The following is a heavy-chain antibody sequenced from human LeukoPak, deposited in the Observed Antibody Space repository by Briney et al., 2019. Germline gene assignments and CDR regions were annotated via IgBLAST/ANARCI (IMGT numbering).Heavy chain of an antibody. J-gene: IGHJ1*01. CDR2: INWNGGST. Sequence: GGSLRLSCAASGFTFDDYGMSWVRHAPGQGLEWVSGINWNGGSTVYADSVKGRFTISRGNAKNSLYLQMNSLRSEDTAVYYCARDSSSWKYKYFQHWGQGTLVTVSS. V-gene: IGHV3-20*04. CDR1: GFTFDDYG. CDR3: ARDSSSWKYKYFQH. D-gene: IGHD6-13*01.